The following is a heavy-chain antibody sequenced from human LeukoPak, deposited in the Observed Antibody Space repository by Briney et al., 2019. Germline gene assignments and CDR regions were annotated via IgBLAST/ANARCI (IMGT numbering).Heavy chain of an antibody. CDR3: ASKRSGYYSGFFDY. CDR2: IYYSGST. CDR1: GGSISSSDYY. V-gene: IGHV4-39*01. J-gene: IGHJ4*02. Sequence: SSETLSLTCTVSGGSISSSDYYWGWIRQPPGRGLEWIGSIYYSGSTYYSPSLKSRVTISVDTSKNQFSLKLNSLTAADTAVYYCASKRSGYYSGFFDYWGQGTLVTVSS. D-gene: IGHD3-22*01.